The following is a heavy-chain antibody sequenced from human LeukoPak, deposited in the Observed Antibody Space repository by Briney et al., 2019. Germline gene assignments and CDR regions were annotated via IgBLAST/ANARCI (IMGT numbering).Heavy chain of an antibody. CDR2: TYYRSKWYN. D-gene: IGHD6-13*01. V-gene: IGHV6-1*01. J-gene: IGHJ4*02. CDR1: GDSVSRKSAV. Sequence: SQTLSLPCALSGDSVSRKSAVWNWIRQSPSRGLELLGRTYYRSKWYNDHAVSMKSRITINPYTSKNQFSLQLNSVTPEDTAVYYCAGGSGTLGNWGQGTLVTVSS. CDR3: AGGSGTLGN.